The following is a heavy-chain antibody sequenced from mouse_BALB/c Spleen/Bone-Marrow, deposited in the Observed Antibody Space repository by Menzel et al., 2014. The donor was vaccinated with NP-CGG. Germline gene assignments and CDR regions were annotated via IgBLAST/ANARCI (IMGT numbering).Heavy chain of an antibody. CDR3: ARLHYYGYGAY. CDR1: GFDFSSYW. CDR2: INPDSSTI. D-gene: IGHD1-2*01. J-gene: IGHJ3*01. V-gene: IGHV4-1*02. Sequence: EVKLLESGGGLVQPGGSLKLSCAASGFDFSSYWMNWVRQAPGKGLEWIGEINPDSSTINHTPSLKDKFIISRDNAKNTLYLQTSKVRSEDTALYYCARLHYYGYGAYWGQGTLVTVSA.